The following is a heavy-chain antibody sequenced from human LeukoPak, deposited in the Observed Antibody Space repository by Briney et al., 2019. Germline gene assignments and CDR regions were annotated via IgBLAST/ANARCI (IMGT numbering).Heavy chain of an antibody. CDR3: ARQALLHSGWPPQTDY. J-gene: IGHJ4*02. D-gene: IGHD6-19*01. CDR2: ISAYNGNT. Sequence: ASVKVSCKASGYTFTSYGISWVRQAPGQALEWMGWISAYNGNTNYAQKLQGRVTMTTDTSTSTAYMELRSLRSDDTAVYYCARQALLHSGWPPQTDYWGQGTLVTVSS. V-gene: IGHV1-18*04. CDR1: GYTFTSYG.